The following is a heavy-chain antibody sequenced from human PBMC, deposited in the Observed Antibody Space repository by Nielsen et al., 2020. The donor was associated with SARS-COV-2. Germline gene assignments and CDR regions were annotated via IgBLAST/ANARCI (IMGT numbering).Heavy chain of an antibody. CDR3: ARVDCSSTSCYIDY. J-gene: IGHJ4*02. CDR1: GFTFSSYG. V-gene: IGHV3-33*01. D-gene: IGHD2-2*02. CDR2: IWYDGSNK. Sequence: GESLKISCAASGFTFSSYGMHWVRQAPGKGLEWVAVIWYDGSNKYYADSVKGRFTISRDNSKNTLYLQMNSLRAEDTAVYYCARVDCSSTSCYIDYWGQGTLVTVSS.